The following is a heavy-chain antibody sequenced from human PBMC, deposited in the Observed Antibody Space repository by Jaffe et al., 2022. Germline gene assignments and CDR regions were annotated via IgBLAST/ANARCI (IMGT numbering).Heavy chain of an antibody. J-gene: IGHJ4*02. CDR3: ARLSRRATTPYFDY. Sequence: QLQLQESGPGLVKPSETLSLTCTVSGGSISSSSYYWGWIRQPPGKGLEWIGSIYYSGSTYYNPSLKSRVTISVDTSKNQFSLKLSSVTAADTAVYYCARLSRRATTPYFDYWGQGTLVTVSS. CDR1: GGSISSSSYY. D-gene: IGHD5-12*01. V-gene: IGHV4-39*01. CDR2: IYYSGST.